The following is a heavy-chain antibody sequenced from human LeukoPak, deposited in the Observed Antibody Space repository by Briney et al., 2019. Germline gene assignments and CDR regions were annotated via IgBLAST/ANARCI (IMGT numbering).Heavy chain of an antibody. CDR2: IKQDGSEK. V-gene: IGHV3-7*02. CDR1: GFTFSSYW. D-gene: IGHD6-13*01. Sequence: GGSLLLSCAASGFTFSSYWMSWGRQAPGKGVEGVANIKQDGSEKYYEDSGKGRFTISRDNAKNSLYLQMNSLRAEDTAVYYCARQSPNTYTSSWYNWFDPWGQGTLVTVSS. J-gene: IGHJ5*02. CDR3: ARQSPNTYTSSWYNWFDP.